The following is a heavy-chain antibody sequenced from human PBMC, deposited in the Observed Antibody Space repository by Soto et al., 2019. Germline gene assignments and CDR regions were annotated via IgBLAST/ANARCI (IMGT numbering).Heavy chain of an antibody. CDR2: MNPNSGNT. Sequence: ASVKVSCKASGYTFTSYDINWVRQATGQGLEWMGWMNPNSGNTGYAQKFQGRVTMTRNTSISTAYMELSSLRSEDTAVYYCAALNYYDSSGYDFSVDYWGQGTLVTVSS. CDR1: GYTFTSYD. J-gene: IGHJ4*02. CDR3: AALNYYDSSGYDFSVDY. V-gene: IGHV1-8*01. D-gene: IGHD3-22*01.